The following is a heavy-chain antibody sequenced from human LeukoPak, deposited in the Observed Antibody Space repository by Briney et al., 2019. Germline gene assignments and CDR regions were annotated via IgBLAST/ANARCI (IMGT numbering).Heavy chain of an antibody. CDR1: GVSISSGYY. CDR3: ARSVVFRSRPDY. V-gene: IGHV4-38-2*02. D-gene: IGHD6-13*01. Sequence: KTSQTLSRTCTVSGVSISSGYYWGWIRQPPGTGLEWIGSIYHSGSTYYNPSHKSRVTISVDTSKNQFSLKLSSVTAADTAMYYCARSVVFRSRPDYWGQGTLVAFSS. CDR2: IYHSGST. J-gene: IGHJ4*02.